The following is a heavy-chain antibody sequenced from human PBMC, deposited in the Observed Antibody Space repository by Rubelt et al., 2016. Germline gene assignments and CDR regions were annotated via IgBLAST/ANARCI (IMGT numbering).Heavy chain of an antibody. CDR3: ARGIDAVFPDSRILDY. V-gene: IGHV3-23*01. Sequence: EVQLLESGGGLVQPGGSLRLSCAASGFTFRSYAMNWVRQAPGKGLEWVSIISGSGGSTFYADSVKGRFTISRDNSENTVYLQMNSLRADDTAFYYCARGIDAVFPDSRILDYWGQGALVTVSS. D-gene: IGHD2-8*01. J-gene: IGHJ4*02. CDR1: GFTFRSYA. CDR2: ISGSGGST.